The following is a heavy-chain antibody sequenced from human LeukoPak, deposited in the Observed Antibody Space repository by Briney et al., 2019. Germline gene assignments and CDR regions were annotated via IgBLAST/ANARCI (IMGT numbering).Heavy chain of an antibody. J-gene: IGHJ5*02. V-gene: IGHV1-2*02. CDR1: GYTFTGYY. D-gene: IGHD1-26*01. CDR2: INPNSGGT. Sequence: RASVNVSCKASGYTFTGYYMHWVRQAPGQGLEWMGWINPNSGGTNYAQKFQGRVTMTRDTSISTAYMELSRLRSDDTAVYYCARSSREQFTGFDPWGQGTLVTVSS. CDR3: ARSSREQFTGFDP.